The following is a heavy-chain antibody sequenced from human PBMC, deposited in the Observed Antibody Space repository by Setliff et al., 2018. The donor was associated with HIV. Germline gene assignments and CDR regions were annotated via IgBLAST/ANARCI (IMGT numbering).Heavy chain of an antibody. D-gene: IGHD2-21*02. CDR2: IHHSGST. J-gene: IGHJ4*02. CDR3: ARGVPLLPPHY. CDR1: GDSIGYYY. Sequence: SETLSLTCTVSGDSIGYYYWSWIRQSPGRGLEWIGSIHHSGSTYYNPSLKSRVTISVDTSKNQFSLSLTSVTAADTAVYYCARGVPLLPPHYWGQGTLVTV. V-gene: IGHV4-38-2*02.